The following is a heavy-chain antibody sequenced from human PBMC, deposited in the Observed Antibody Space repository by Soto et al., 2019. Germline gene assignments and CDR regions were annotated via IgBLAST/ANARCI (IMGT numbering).Heavy chain of an antibody. CDR1: GGSFSGYY. D-gene: IGHD3-3*01. CDR3: ARVRDWFDP. CDR2: IDHSGYT. V-gene: IGHV4-34*01. J-gene: IGHJ5*02. Sequence: ETLSLTCAVYGGSFSGYYWNWIRQPPGKGLEWIGEIDHSGYTNYNPSLKSRVTIPVDTSKNQFSLRLTSVTAADTAVYYCARVRDWFDPWGQGTLVTVSS.